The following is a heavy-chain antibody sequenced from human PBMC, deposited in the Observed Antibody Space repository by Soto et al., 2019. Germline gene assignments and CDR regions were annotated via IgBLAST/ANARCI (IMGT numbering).Heavy chain of an antibody. CDR1: GYSFTSDW. CDR3: ARRSITIFGVVIYGMDV. Sequence: PGESLKISCKGSGYSFTSDWISWVRQMPGKGLEWMGRIDPSDSYTNYSPSFQGHVTISADKSISTAYLQWSSLKASDTAMYYCARRSITIFGVVIYGMDVWGQGTTVTVSS. D-gene: IGHD3-3*01. J-gene: IGHJ6*02. CDR2: IDPSDSYT. V-gene: IGHV5-10-1*01.